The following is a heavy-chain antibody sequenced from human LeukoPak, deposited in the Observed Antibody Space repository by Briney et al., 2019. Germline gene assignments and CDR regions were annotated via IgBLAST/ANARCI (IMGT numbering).Heavy chain of an antibody. D-gene: IGHD3-22*01. Sequence: GGSLRLSCAASGFTFSSYSMDWVRQAPGKGLEWVSSISSRGSYIYYADSVKGRFTISRDNAKNSLYLQMNSLRAEDTAVYYFAKDARLVVVTPYFDYWGQGTLVTVSS. CDR3: AKDARLVVVTPYFDY. CDR2: ISSRGSYI. V-gene: IGHV3-21*04. CDR1: GFTFSSYS. J-gene: IGHJ4*02.